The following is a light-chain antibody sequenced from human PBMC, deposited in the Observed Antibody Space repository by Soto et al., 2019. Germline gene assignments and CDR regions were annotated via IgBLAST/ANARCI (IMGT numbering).Light chain of an antibody. J-gene: IGKJ1*01. CDR3: QQRSNWPPWT. CDR2: DAS. V-gene: IGKV3-11*01. Sequence: EIVLTQSPATLSLSPGERATLSCRASQSVSSYLAWYQQKPGQAPRLLIYDASNRATGIPARFSGSRSGTDFTLTISSLEPEDFAVYYCQQRSNWPPWTFRQGTEVEIK. CDR1: QSVSSY.